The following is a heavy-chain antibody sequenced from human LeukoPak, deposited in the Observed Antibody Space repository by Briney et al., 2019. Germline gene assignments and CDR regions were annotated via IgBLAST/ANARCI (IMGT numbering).Heavy chain of an antibody. CDR3: ARDHSGYDRFDF. Sequence: SETLSLTCAVYGGSFSGYYWSWIRQPPGKGLEWIGYISYSGTAYYNPSLKSRVTISVDTSKNQFSLRLSSVTAADTAVHYCARDHSGYDRFDFWGQGTLVTVSS. CDR2: ISYSGTA. J-gene: IGHJ4*02. CDR1: GGSFSGYY. V-gene: IGHV4-30-4*08. D-gene: IGHD5-12*01.